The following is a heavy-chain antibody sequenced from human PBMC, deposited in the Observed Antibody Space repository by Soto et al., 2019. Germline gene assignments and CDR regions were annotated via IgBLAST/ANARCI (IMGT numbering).Heavy chain of an antibody. J-gene: IGHJ4*02. CDR1: GFNVMSYW. CDR3: ARDIGFDYVN. CDR2: IKDDGSEI. Sequence: GSLRLSCAVSGFNVMSYWMSWVRQAPGKGLEWVASIKDDGSEIYYLQSVRGRFTISRDSAGNALHLAMNYMSAEDTGVYFCARDIGFDYVNWGQGTLVTVSS. V-gene: IGHV3-7*01. D-gene: IGHD5-12*01.